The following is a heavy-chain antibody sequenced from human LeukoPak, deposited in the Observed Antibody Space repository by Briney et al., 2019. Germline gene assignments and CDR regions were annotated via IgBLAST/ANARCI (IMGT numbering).Heavy chain of an antibody. D-gene: IGHD6-13*01. CDR3: ARSIPYGTTWYGRSDY. Sequence: GGSLRLSCAASGFTFSSYYMNWVRQAPGKGLEWVSSISSSSGYIYYADSVKGRFTVTRDNAKNSLYLQMNSLRAEDTAIYYCARSIPYGTTWYGRSDYWGQGTLVTVSS. CDR1: GFTFSSYY. CDR2: ISSSSGYI. V-gene: IGHV3-21*04. J-gene: IGHJ4*02.